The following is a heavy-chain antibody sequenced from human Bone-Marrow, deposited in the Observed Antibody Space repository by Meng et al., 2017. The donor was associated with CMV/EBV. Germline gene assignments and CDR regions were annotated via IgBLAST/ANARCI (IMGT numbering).Heavy chain of an antibody. CDR1: GFTFSSYA. J-gene: IGHJ4*02. V-gene: IGHV3-30*04. CDR3: ASIVGASIDY. D-gene: IGHD1-26*01. Sequence: GESLKISCAASGFTFSSYAMHWVRQAPGKGLEWVAVISYDGSNKYYADSVKGRFTISRDNSKNTLYLQMNSLRAEDTAVDYCASIVGASIDYWGQGTLVTVSS. CDR2: ISYDGSNK.